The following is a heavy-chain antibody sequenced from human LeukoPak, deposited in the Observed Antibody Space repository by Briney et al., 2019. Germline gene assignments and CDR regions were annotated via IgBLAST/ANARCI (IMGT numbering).Heavy chain of an antibody. V-gene: IGHV4-31*03. D-gene: IGHD4-11*01. CDR3: AREADSKYGWGIDY. Sequence: PSETLSLTCTVSGGSISSGGYYWSWIRQHPGKGLEWIAYIYYSGSTYYNPSLKSRFTIPVDTSKNQFSLKLSSVAAADTAVYYCAREADSKYGWGIDYWGQGTLVTVAS. CDR2: IYYSGST. CDR1: GGSISSGGYY. J-gene: IGHJ4*02.